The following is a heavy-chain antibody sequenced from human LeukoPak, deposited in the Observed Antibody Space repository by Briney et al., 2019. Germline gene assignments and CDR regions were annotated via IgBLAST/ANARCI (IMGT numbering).Heavy chain of an antibody. J-gene: IGHJ4*02. CDR3: ARPKSSSVDTAMVFLSY. V-gene: IGHV3-30*04. D-gene: IGHD5-18*01. CDR2: ISYDGSNK. CDR1: GFTFSSYA. Sequence: GGSLRLSCAASGFTFSSYAMHWVRQAPGKGLERVAVISYDGSNKYYADSVKGRFTISRDNSKNTLYLQMNSLRAEDTAVYYCARPKSSSVDTAMVFLSYWGQGTLVTVSS.